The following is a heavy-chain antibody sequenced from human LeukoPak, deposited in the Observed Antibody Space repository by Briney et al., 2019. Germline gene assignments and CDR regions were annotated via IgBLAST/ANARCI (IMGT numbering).Heavy chain of an antibody. J-gene: IGHJ4*02. V-gene: IGHV3-21*01. CDR2: ISSGSTYI. CDR3: ARDPYGVGRFDY. Sequence: GGSLRLSCAASGFTVSSNYMSWVRQAPGKGLEWVSSISSGSTYIYYADSVKGRFTFSRDNAKNSLYLQMNSLRAEDTAVYYCARDPYGVGRFDYWGQGTLVTVSS. D-gene: IGHD3-10*01. CDR1: GFTVSSNY.